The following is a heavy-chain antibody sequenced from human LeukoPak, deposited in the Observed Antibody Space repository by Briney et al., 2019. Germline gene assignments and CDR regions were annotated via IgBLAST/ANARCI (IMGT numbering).Heavy chain of an antibody. J-gene: IGHJ4*02. CDR1: DDSISDYY. CDR2: FYNSGRS. Sequence: PSETLSLTCTVSDDSISDYYRGWIRQPPGKGLEWIGYFYNSGRSPYNPSLKSRVTISADTSKNHFSLKLNSVTTADAAVYYCTRGAGWLIDYWGQGILVTVSS. CDR3: TRGAGWLIDY. V-gene: IGHV4-59*01. D-gene: IGHD3-16*01.